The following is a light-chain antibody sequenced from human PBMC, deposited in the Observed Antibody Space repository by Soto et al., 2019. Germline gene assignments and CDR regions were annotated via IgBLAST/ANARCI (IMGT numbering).Light chain of an antibody. CDR3: VLYMGSGIWV. CDR1: SGSVSTSYY. V-gene: IGLV8-61*01. J-gene: IGLJ3*02. Sequence: VVTQEPSFSVSPGRPVTLTCGLSSGSVSTSYYPSWYQQTPGQAPRTLIYSTNTRSSGVPDRFSGSILGNKAALTITGAQADDESDYYCVLYMGSGIWVFGGGTKLTVL. CDR2: STN.